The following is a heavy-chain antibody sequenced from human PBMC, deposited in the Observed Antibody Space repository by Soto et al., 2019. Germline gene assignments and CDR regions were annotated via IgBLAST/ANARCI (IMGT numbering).Heavy chain of an antibody. D-gene: IGHD3-22*01. CDR1: GGSISSYD. CDR2: IYYSGST. V-gene: IGHV4-59*01. J-gene: IGHJ1*01. CDR3: ARGGGWYYDSSGYYSEYFQH. Sequence: ASETLSLTCTVSGGSISSYDWSWIRQHPGKGLEWIGYIYYSGSTNYNPSLKSRVTISVDTSKNQFSLKLSSVTAADTAVYYCARGGGWYYDSSGYYSEYFQHWGQGTLVTVSS.